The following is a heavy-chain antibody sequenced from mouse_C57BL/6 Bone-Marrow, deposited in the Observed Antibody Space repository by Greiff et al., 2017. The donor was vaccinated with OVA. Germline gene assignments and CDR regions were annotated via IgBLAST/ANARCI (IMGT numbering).Heavy chain of an antibody. CDR1: GYTFTSYG. CDR3: ASALRVPYWYFDV. V-gene: IGHV1-81*01. D-gene: IGHD2-14*01. CDR2: IYPRSGDT. J-gene: IGHJ1*03. Sequence: VKLQQSGAELARPGASVKLSCKASGYTFTSYGISWVKQSTGQGLEWIGEIYPRSGDTYYKEKFKGKATVTVYKSSSTAYLELRSLTSEDSAVYFCASALRVPYWYFDVWGTGTTVTVSS.